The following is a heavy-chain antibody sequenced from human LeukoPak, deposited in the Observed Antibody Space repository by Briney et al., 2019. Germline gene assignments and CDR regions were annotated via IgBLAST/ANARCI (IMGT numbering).Heavy chain of an antibody. Sequence: SVKVPCKASGGTFSSYAISWVRQAPGQGLEWVGGIIPIFGTANYAQKFQGRVTITADESTSTAYMELSSLRSEDTAVYYCARGDIVVVPAAAQGAFDIWGQGTMVTVSS. CDR2: IIPIFGTA. CDR3: ARGDIVVVPAAAQGAFDI. D-gene: IGHD2-2*01. J-gene: IGHJ3*02. V-gene: IGHV1-69*13. CDR1: GGTFSSYA.